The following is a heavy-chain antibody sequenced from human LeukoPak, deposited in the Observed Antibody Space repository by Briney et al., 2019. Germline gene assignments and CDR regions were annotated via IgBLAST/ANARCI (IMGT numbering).Heavy chain of an antibody. J-gene: IGHJ4*02. D-gene: IGHD3-9*01. V-gene: IGHV4-59*12. Sequence: SETLSLTCTVSGGSISSYYWSWIRQPPGKGLEWIGYIHYSGSTNYNPSLKSRVTISVDTSKNQFSLKLSSVTAADTAVYYCARVSYYDILTGEKEDYWGQGTLVTVSS. CDR3: ARVSYYDILTGEKEDY. CDR1: GGSISSYY. CDR2: IHYSGST.